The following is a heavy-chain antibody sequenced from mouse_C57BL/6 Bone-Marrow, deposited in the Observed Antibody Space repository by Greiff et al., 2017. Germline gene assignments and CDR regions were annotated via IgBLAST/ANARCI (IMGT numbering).Heavy chain of an antibody. Sequence: QVQLQQSGAELVMPGASVKLSCKASGYTFTSYWLHWVKQRPGQGLEWIGEIDPSDSYTNYNQKFKGKSTLTVDKSSSTAYMQLSRLTSEDSAVYYCARSGDYGDYYAMDYWGQGTSVTVSS. CDR1: GYTFTSYW. V-gene: IGHV1-69*01. CDR3: ARSGDYGDYYAMDY. CDR2: IDPSDSYT. J-gene: IGHJ4*01. D-gene: IGHD2-4*01.